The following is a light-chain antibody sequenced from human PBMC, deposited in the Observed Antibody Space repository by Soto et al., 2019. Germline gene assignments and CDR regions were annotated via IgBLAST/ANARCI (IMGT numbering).Light chain of an antibody. CDR3: QQYGNSPLT. J-gene: IGKJ4*01. V-gene: IGKV3-15*01. Sequence: EIVMTQSPATLSVSPGERATLSCRASQSVSSDFAWYQQKPGQAPRLLIYGASSRATGIPARFSGSGSGTEFTLTISSLQSDDFALFYCQQYGNSPLTFGGGTKVDI. CDR1: QSVSSD. CDR2: GAS.